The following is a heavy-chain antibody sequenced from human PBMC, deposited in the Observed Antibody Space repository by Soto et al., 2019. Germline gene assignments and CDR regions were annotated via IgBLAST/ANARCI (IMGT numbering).Heavy chain of an antibody. CDR2: IIPIFGTA. CDR3: ARGSGPRSGSYPYWFAP. D-gene: IGHD3-22*01. V-gene: IGHV1-69*12. CDR1: GGTFSSYA. J-gene: IGHJ5*02. Sequence: QVQLVQSGAEVKKPGSSVKVSCKASGGTFSSYAISWVRQAPGQGLEWMGEIIPIFGTANYAQKFQGRVTRNADDYTSTGDMELCTLTTEGTAVYYGARGSGPRSGSYPYWFAPGGQGTLFAVSS.